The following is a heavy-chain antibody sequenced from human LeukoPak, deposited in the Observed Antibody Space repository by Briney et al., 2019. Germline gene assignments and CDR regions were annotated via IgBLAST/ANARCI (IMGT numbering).Heavy chain of an antibody. D-gene: IGHD3-3*01. CDR1: GYTLTSYD. J-gene: IGHJ6*03. CDR2: MNPNSGNT. CDR3: ARESGYYDFWSGYYYYYTDV. Sequence: ASVKVSCKASGYTLTSYDINWVRQATGQGLEWMGWMNPNSGNTGYAQKFQGRVTMTRNTSISTAYMELSSLRSEDTAVYYCARESGYYDFWSGYYYYYTDVWGKGTTVTVSS. V-gene: IGHV1-8*01.